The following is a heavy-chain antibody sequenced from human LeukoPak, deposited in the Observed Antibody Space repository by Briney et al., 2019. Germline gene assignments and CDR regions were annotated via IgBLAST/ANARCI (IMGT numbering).Heavy chain of an antibody. CDR2: ISSKGGST. V-gene: IGHV3-64D*06. CDR1: GFTFSSYA. Sequence: PGGSLRRSCSASGFTFSSYAMHWVRQAPGKGREYVSAISSKGGSTYYADSVKGRFTISRDNSKNTLYLQMSSLRAEDTAVYYCVKDLRYCSSTSCFIGFGMDVWGQGTTVTVSS. CDR3: VKDLRYCSSTSCFIGFGMDV. D-gene: IGHD2-2*01. J-gene: IGHJ6*02.